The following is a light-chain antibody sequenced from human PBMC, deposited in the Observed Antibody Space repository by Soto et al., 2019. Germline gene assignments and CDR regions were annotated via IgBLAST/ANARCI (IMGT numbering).Light chain of an antibody. CDR3: ATWDDSLNGPV. CDR2: GNN. V-gene: IGLV1-44*01. CDR1: TSNIGGNT. J-gene: IGLJ3*02. Sequence: QPVLTQPPSASGTPGQTVTISCSGSTSNIGGNTVNWYQHLPGTAPKPLMFGNNQRPSGVPARFSGSKSGTSASLAISGLQSADEADYYCATWDDSLNGPVFGGGTKLTVL.